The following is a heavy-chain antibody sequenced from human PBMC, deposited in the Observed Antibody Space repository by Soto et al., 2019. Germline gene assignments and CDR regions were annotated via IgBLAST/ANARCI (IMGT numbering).Heavy chain of an antibody. V-gene: IGHV3-30*18. CDR1: GFTFSNYG. CDR3: AKDHLTTTVTTVGY. J-gene: IGHJ4*02. Sequence: QVQLVESGGGVVQSGRSLRLSCAASGFTFSNYGMYWVRQAPGKGLEWVAVISYHGSDKYYADSVKGRFTISRDNSKNTLYLQMDSLRAEDTAVYYCAKDHLTTTVTTVGYWGQGTLVTVSS. D-gene: IGHD4-17*01. CDR2: ISYHGSDK.